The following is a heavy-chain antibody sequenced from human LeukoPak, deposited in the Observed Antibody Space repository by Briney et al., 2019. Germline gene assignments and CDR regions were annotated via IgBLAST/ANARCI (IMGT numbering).Heavy chain of an antibody. Sequence: PGGSLRFSCAASGFTFSSYAMSWVRQAPGKGLEWVSAISGSGGSTYYADSVKSRFTISRDNSKNTLYLQMNSLRAGDTAVYYCATDVAYYYYYYMDVWGEGTTVTVSS. CDR3: ATDVAYYYYYYMDV. CDR2: ISGSGGST. D-gene: IGHD5-12*01. V-gene: IGHV3-23*01. J-gene: IGHJ6*03. CDR1: GFTFSSYA.